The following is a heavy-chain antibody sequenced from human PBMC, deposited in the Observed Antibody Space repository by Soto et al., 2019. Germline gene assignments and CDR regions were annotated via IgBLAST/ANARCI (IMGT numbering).Heavy chain of an antibody. J-gene: IGHJ6*02. CDR1: GGTFSSYA. CDR3: ARDPPKYQLLSPSIYYGMDV. CDR2: IIPIFGTA. V-gene: IGHV1-69*13. D-gene: IGHD2-2*01. Sequence: SVKVSCKASGGTFSSYAISWVLQAPGQGLEWMGGIIPIFGTANYAQKFQGRVTITADESTSTAYMELSSLRSEDTAVYYCARDPPKYQLLSPSIYYGMDVWGQGTTVTVS.